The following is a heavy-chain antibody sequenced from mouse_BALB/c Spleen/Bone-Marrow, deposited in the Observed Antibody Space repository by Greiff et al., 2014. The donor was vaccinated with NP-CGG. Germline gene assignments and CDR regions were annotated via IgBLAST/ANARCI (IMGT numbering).Heavy chain of an antibody. J-gene: IGHJ1*01. Sequence: VQLQQSGAELVKPGASVKLSCKASGYTFTSYYMYWVKQRPGQGLEWIGEINPSNGGTNFNEKFKSKATLTVDKSSSTAYMQLSSLTPEDSAVYYCTRSYYGNYFDVWGAGTTVTVSS. D-gene: IGHD2-1*01. CDR2: INPSNGGT. V-gene: IGHV1S81*02. CDR3: TRSYYGNYFDV. CDR1: GYTFTSYY.